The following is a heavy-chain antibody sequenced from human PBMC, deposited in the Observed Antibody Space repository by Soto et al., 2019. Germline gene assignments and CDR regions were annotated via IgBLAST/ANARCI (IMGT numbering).Heavy chain of an antibody. CDR1: GYTFTSYG. J-gene: IGHJ6*03. CDR2: ISAYNGNT. CDR3: ARDAPQRLCSSTSCHSVSLPYYYYMDV. Sequence: ASVKVSCKASGYTFTSYGISWVRQAPGQGLEWMGWISAYNGNTNYAQKLQGRVTMTTDTSTSTAYRELRSRRSDDTAVYDCARDAPQRLCSSTSCHSVSLPYYYYMDVWGKGTTVTVSS. D-gene: IGHD2-2*01. V-gene: IGHV1-18*01.